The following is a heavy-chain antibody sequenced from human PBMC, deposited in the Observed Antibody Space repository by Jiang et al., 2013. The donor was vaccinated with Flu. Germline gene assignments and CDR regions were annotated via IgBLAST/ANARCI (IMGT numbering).Heavy chain of an antibody. J-gene: IGHJ3*02. V-gene: IGHV4-39*02. CDR1: GDSIIKSNSY. CDR2: IHHSGTT. D-gene: IGHD3-22*01. Sequence: GPGLVKPSETLSLTCAVSGDSIIKSNSYWAWIRQTPGKGLEWIASIHHSGTTYYNPSLKSRVTISVDTSKNHFSLTLTSVTAADTALFYCARLRTGYYYVGESAFDIWGQGTMVTVSS. CDR3: ARLRTGYYYVGESAFDI.